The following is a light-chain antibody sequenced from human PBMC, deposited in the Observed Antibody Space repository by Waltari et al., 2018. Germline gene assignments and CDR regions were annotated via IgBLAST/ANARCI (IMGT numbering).Light chain of an antibody. Sequence: DIVMTQSPDSLAVSLGERATINCKSSQSVLYSSNNKNYLAWYQQRPGQPPNLLIYWASTRESGVPDRFSGSGSGTDFTLTISSLQAEDVAVYYCQQYYSTPWTFDQGP. CDR1: QSVLYSSNNKNY. V-gene: IGKV4-1*01. CDR2: WAS. CDR3: QQYYSTPWT. J-gene: IGKJ1*01.